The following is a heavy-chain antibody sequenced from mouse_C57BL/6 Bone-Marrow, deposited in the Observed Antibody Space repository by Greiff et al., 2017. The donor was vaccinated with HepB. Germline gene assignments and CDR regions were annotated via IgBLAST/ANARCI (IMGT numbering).Heavy chain of an antibody. CDR1: GYTFTSYW. D-gene: IGHD2-5*01. V-gene: IGHV1-59*01. J-gene: IGHJ2*01. CDR3: ARYSNPDY. CDR2: IDPSDSYT. Sequence: QVQLQQPGAELVRPGTSVKLSCKASGYTFTSYWMHWVKQRPGQGLEWIGVIDPSDSYTNYNQKFKGKATLTVDTSSSTAYMQLSSLTSEDSAVYYCARYSNPDYWGQGTTLTVYS.